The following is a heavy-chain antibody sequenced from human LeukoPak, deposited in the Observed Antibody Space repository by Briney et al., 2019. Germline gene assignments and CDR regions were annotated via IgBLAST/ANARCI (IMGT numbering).Heavy chain of an antibody. J-gene: IGHJ4*02. CDR3: ARGGVYDYVWGSYRQPDF. D-gene: IGHD3-16*02. Sequence: SVKVSCKASGGTFSSYTISWVRQAPGQGLEWMGRIIPILGIANYAQKFQGRVTMTRDTSISTAYMELSRLRSDDTAVYYCARGGVYDYVWGSYRQPDFWGQGTLVTVSS. CDR2: IIPILGIA. CDR1: GGTFSSYT. V-gene: IGHV1-69*02.